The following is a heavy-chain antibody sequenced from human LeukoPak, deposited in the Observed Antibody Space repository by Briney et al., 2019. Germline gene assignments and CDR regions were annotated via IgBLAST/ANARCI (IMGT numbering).Heavy chain of an antibody. J-gene: IGHJ6*03. Sequence: GGSLRLSCAASGFIFSNYWMTWVRQAPGKGLEWVANIKQDGSEKYYVDSVKGRFTIPRDNAKNSLYLQMNSLRAEDTAVYYCARLAPYYMDVWGKGTTVTVSS. CDR1: GFIFSNYW. V-gene: IGHV3-7*01. CDR2: IKQDGSEK. CDR3: ARLAPYYMDV.